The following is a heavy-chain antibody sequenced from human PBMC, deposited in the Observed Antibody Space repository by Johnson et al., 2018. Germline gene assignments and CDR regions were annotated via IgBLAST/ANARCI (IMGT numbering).Heavy chain of an antibody. Sequence: QVQLVQSGAEVKKPGASVRVSCKASGYTFTNYFIHWVRQAPGQGLEWMGIINPGDGYTSYAQRFQGRVTMTRDTSTGIVYMELGSLRSEDTAVDYCARADDQDFDYWGQGTLVAVSS. V-gene: IGHV1-46*01. D-gene: IGHD3-16*01. J-gene: IGHJ4*02. CDR2: INPGDGYT. CDR3: ARADDQDFDY. CDR1: GYTFTNYF.